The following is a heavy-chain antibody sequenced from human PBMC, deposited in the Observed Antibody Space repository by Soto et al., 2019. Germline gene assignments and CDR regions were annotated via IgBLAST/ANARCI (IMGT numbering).Heavy chain of an antibody. CDR1: GFSLTTRGVG. CDR2: IYWDDDK. V-gene: IGHV2-5*02. J-gene: IGHJ6*03. D-gene: IGHD3-10*01. CDR3: AHVPGSGQLLYSYYYYMDV. Sequence: SGPTLVKPTQTLTLTCTFSGFSLTTRGVGVGWIRQPPGKALEWLALIYWDDDKRYSPSLKSRLTITKDTSKNQVVLTLTNMDPVDTATYYCAHVPGSGQLLYSYYYYMDVWGKGATVAVS.